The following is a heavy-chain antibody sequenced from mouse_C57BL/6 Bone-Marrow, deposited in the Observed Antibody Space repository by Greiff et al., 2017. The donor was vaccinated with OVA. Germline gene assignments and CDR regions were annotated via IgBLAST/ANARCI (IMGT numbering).Heavy chain of an antibody. CDR2: IWGVGST. CDR1: GFSLTSYG. D-gene: IGHD1-1*01. CDR3: ARGHYGSPFAY. Sequence: VQLQESGPGLVAPSQSLSITCTVSGFSLTSYGVDWVRQSPGKGLEWLGVIWGVGSTNYNSALKSRLSISKDNSKSQVFLKMNSLQTDDTAMYYGARGHYGSPFAYWGQGTLVTVSA. J-gene: IGHJ3*01. V-gene: IGHV2-6*01.